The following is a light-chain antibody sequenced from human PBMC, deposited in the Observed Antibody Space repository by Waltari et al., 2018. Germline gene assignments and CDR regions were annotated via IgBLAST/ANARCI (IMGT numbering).Light chain of an antibody. V-gene: IGKV3-15*01. CDR3: QQYNIWPPWT. Sequence: ELVMTQSPATLSVSPGERATLSCRASQSVSSNLAWHQQKPGQAPRLLIYGASTSVTCIPDRFSGSGSGTEFTLTISSMQSEDFAVYYCQQYNIWPPWTFGQGTKVDIK. J-gene: IGKJ1*01. CDR1: QSVSSN. CDR2: GAS.